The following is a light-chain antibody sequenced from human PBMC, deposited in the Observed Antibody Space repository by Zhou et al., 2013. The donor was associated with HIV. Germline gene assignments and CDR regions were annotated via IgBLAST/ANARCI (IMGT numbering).Light chain of an antibody. CDR1: QGIGSW. Sequence: DIQMTQSPSSVSASVGDRVTITCRASQGIGSWLAWFQQKPGKAPKLLIYAASSLQSGVPSRFSGSGSGRDFTLTISGLQSEDFALYYCQQYDTWPSFGQGTKLQIK. CDR2: AAS. CDR3: QQYDTWPS. J-gene: IGKJ2*01. V-gene: IGKV1-12*02.